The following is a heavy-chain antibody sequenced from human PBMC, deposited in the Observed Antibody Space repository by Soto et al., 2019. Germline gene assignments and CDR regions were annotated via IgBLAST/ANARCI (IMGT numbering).Heavy chain of an antibody. CDR3: GRIASYGRAY. Sequence: QVTLKESGPVRVKPTETLTLTCTVSGFSLSNPRMGVSWIRQPPGKALEWLAHIFSNDEKSYTTSLKSRLTVSKDTSKSQVVLTMTNMDPVDTATYYCGRIASYGRAYWGQGTLVTVSS. V-gene: IGHV2-26*01. CDR2: IFSNDEK. CDR1: GFSLSNPRMG. D-gene: IGHD5-18*01. J-gene: IGHJ4*02.